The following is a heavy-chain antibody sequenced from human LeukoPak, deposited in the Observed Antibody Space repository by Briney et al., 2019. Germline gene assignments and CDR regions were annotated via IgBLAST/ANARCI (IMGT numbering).Heavy chain of an antibody. V-gene: IGHV3-23*01. Sequence: GGSLRLSCAAAGFTFSSSAMSWVRQAPGKGLGWGSTISASDRSIYYADSVKGRFTISRDNSKNTLYLQMNSLRAEDTAVYYCAKSGLNRFDYWGQGTLVTVSS. CDR2: ISASDRSI. CDR3: AKSGLNRFDY. J-gene: IGHJ4*02. D-gene: IGHD2-15*01. CDR1: GFTFSSSA.